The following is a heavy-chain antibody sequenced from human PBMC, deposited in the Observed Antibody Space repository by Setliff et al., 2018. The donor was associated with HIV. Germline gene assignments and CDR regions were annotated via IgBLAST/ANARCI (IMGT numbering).Heavy chain of an antibody. CDR3: APAVSPHFAF. CDR1: KYTFTDYY. J-gene: IGHJ4*02. V-gene: IGHV1-69-2*01. CDR2: VDPEDGET. Sequence: ASVKVSCKASKYTFTDYYMHWVQQAPGKGLEWMGRVDPEDGETKCAGKFQGRVSLTADMSTDTAYMELSSLKSEDTAVYYCAPAVSPHFAFWGQGTLVTVSS.